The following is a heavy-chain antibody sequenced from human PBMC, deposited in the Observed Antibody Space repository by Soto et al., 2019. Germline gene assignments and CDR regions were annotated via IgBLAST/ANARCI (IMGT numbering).Heavy chain of an antibody. J-gene: IGHJ4*02. Sequence: TLSLTCAVSGGSISSGGYSWSWIRQPPGKGLEWIGYIYHSGSTYYNPSLKSRVAISVDRSKNQFSLKLSSVTAADTAVYYCARRYGDASNYWGQGTLVTAPQ. D-gene: IGHD4-17*01. CDR2: IYHSGST. CDR1: GGSISSGGYS. CDR3: ARRYGDASNY. V-gene: IGHV4-30-2*01.